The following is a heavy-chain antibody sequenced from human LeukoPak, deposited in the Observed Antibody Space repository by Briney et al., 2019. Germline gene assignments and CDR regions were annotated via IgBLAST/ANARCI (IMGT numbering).Heavy chain of an antibody. Sequence: GGSLRLSCAASGFTLSNSAMSWVRQAPGKGLEWVSNISGSGSGGSTYYADSVKGRFTISRDNSKNTLYLQMNSLRAEDTAVYYCAKKPDYYDSSGYLDYWGQGTLVTVSS. CDR2: ISGSGSGGST. CDR3: AKKPDYYDSSGYLDY. V-gene: IGHV3-23*01. D-gene: IGHD3-22*01. CDR1: GFTLSNSA. J-gene: IGHJ4*02.